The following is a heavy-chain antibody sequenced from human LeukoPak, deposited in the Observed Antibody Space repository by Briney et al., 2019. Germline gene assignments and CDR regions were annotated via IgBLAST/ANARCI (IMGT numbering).Heavy chain of an antibody. J-gene: IGHJ4*02. V-gene: IGHV1-18*01. CDR1: GYTFTSYG. Sequence: ASVKVSCKASGYTFTSYGISWVRQAPGQGLEWMGWISAYNGNTNYAQKLQGRVTMTTDTSTSTAYMELRSLRSDDTAVYFCVRVGSAYGDPLEFDFWGQGTLVIVSS. CDR2: ISAYNGNT. CDR3: VRVGSAYGDPLEFDF. D-gene: IGHD4-17*01.